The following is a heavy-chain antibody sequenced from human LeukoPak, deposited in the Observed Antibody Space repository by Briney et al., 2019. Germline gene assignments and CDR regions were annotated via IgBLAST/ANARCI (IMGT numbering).Heavy chain of an antibody. CDR2: IYYSGST. Sequence: SETLSLTCTVSGGSISRGGYYWSWIRQHPGKGLEWIGYIYYSGSTYYNPSLKSRVTISVDTSKNQFSLRLSSVTAADTAVYYCARGNYDSSGYPPYRWLDPWGQGTLVTVSS. J-gene: IGHJ5*02. CDR3: ARGNYDSSGYPPYRWLDP. D-gene: IGHD3-22*01. V-gene: IGHV4-31*03. CDR1: GGSISRGGYY.